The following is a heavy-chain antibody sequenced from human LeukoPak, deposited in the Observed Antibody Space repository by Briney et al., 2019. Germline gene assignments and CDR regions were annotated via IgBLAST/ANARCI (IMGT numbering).Heavy chain of an antibody. J-gene: IGHJ6*03. D-gene: IGHD3-10*01. CDR1: GFTFSSYA. V-gene: IGHV3-23*01. CDR3: ASTSFRELFLGYYYMDV. Sequence: GGSLRLSCAASGFTFSSYAMSWVGQAPGKGLEGVSAISGSGGSTYYADSVKGRFTIARDNSKNTLNLQMNSLRAEDTAVYSCASTSFRELFLGYYYMDVWGKGTTVTVSS. CDR2: ISGSGGST.